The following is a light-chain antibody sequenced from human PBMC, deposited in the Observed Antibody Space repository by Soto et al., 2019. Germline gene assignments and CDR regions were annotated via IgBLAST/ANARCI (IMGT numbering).Light chain of an antibody. CDR1: LSVSTSY. Sequence: EIVLTQSPGTLSLSPGERAALSCRASLSVSTSYLAWYQQRPGQAPRLVMYGASSRATGIPDRFSGSGSGTDFTLTISRLEPEDSAVYYCQNYDNSPLFDQGTKLEIK. CDR2: GAS. V-gene: IGKV3-20*01. CDR3: QNYDNSPL. J-gene: IGKJ2*01.